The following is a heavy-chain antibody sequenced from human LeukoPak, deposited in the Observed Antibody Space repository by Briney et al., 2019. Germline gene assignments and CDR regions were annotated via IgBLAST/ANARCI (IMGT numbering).Heavy chain of an antibody. Sequence: SETLSLTCTVSGGSVSSGGYYWSWIRQHPGKGLEWIGYIYYSGSTYYNPFLKSRVTISVDTSKNQFSLKLSSVTAADTAVYYCARVNILYYYDSSGYYQYYFDYWGQGTLVTVSS. V-gene: IGHV4-31*03. CDR1: GGSVSSGGYY. CDR2: IYYSGST. D-gene: IGHD3-22*01. CDR3: ARVNILYYYDSSGYYQYYFDY. J-gene: IGHJ4*02.